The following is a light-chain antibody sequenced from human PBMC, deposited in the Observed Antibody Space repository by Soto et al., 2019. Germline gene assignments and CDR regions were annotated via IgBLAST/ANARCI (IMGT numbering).Light chain of an antibody. V-gene: IGKV3-20*01. CDR1: QTIGSNY. CDR3: QQYGSSRLT. J-gene: IGKJ4*01. Sequence: ESVLTQSPGTLSLSPGERATLSCRASQTIGSNYLAWYQQKPGQSPRVLIYGASIRVAGIPDRFSGSGSGTDFTLTISRLEPEDLAVYYCQQYGSSRLTFGGGTTVEIK. CDR2: GAS.